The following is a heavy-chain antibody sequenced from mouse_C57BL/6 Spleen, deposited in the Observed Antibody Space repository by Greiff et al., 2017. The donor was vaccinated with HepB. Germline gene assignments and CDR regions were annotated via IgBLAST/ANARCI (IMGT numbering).Heavy chain of an antibody. CDR3: ATPYYDYDGAMDY. V-gene: IGHV2-5*01. D-gene: IGHD2-4*01. CDR1: GFSLTSYG. J-gene: IGHJ4*01. CDR2: IGIGGST. Sequence: QVQLKESGPGLVQPSQSLSITCTASGFSLTSYGVHWVRQSPGKGLEWLGVIGIGGSTDYNAAFMSRLSITKDNSKSQVFFKMNSLQADDTAIYYCATPYYDYDGAMDYWGQGTSVTVSS.